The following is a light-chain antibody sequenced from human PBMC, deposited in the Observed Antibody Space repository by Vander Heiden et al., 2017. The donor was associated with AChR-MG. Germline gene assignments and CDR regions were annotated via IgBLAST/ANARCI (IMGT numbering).Light chain of an antibody. CDR1: SGDVGIDNL. J-gene: IGLJ2*01. CDR2: EDE. V-gene: IGLV2-23*01. CDR3: CSVAGNNTLT. Sequence: QSALTQPASVSGSPGQSLTLSFPRTSGDVGIDNLGSWFQHHSGKAPRLLIYEDERMPAGVANSFSGSKSGNTASLAISGLQAEDEGDYYCCSVAGNNTLTFGGGTRLTVL.